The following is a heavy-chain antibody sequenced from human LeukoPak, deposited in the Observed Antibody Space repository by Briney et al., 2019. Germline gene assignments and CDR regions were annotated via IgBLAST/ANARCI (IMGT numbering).Heavy chain of an antibody. CDR2: ISYDGYDK. CDR3: ARSGKFSTVGQPYHYYYYRMDV. CDR1: GFTFNTYA. D-gene: IGHD4-23*01. V-gene: IGHV3-30*04. J-gene: IGHJ6*04. Sequence: GRSLRLSCAASGFTFNTYAMHWFRQAPGKGLEWVAVISYDGYDKFYADSVKGRFTISRDNSKNRLYLQMNSLRPEDTAVYSCARSGKFSTVGQPYHYYYYRMDVWGKGTAVIVSS.